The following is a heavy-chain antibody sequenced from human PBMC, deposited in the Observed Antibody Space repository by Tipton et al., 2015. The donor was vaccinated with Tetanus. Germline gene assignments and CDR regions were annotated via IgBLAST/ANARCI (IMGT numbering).Heavy chain of an antibody. Sequence: GSLRLSCAASGFTFSSYWMSWVRQAPGKGLEWVANIKQDGSEKYYVDSVKGRFTISRDNAKNSLYLQMNSLRAEDTAVYYCAREDPIAVAGRIYYYMDVWGKGTTVTVSS. D-gene: IGHD6-19*01. CDR3: AREDPIAVAGRIYYYMDV. CDR1: GFTFSSYW. J-gene: IGHJ6*03. CDR2: IKQDGSEK. V-gene: IGHV3-7*01.